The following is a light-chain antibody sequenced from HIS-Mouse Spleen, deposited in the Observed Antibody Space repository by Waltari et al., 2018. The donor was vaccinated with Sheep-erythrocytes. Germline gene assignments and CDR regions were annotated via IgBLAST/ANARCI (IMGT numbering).Light chain of an antibody. J-gene: IGLJ2*01. CDR2: EVS. CDR3: CSYAGSYTFVV. V-gene: IGLV2-14*01. CDR1: SSDVGGYNY. Sequence: QSALTQPASVSGSPGQSITISCTGTSSDVGGYNYVYCYQQHPGKAPKLMIYEVSNRPSGVSNRFSGSKSGNTASLTISGLQAEDEADYYCCSYAGSYTFVVFGGGTKLTVV.